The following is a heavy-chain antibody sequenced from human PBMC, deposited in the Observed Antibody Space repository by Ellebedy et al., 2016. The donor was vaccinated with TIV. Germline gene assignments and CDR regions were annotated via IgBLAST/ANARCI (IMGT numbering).Heavy chain of an antibody. J-gene: IGHJ2*01. V-gene: IGHV3-7*01. CDR3: ARAIYGASYL. D-gene: IGHD4-17*01. CDR1: GFPLRNYW. CDR2: INEDGTKK. Sequence: GESLKISCTASGFPLRNYWMTWVRQAPGRGLEWVANINEDGTKKHFVDSVRGRFTISRDDAGNSLFLQMNSLGAEDTAVYYCARAIYGASYLWGRGTLVTVSS.